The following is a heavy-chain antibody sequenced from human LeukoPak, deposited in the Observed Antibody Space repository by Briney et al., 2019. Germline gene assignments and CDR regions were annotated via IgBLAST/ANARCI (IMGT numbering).Heavy chain of an antibody. J-gene: IGHJ4*02. CDR2: INRSGST. CDR1: GGSFSGYY. V-gene: IGHV4-34*01. Sequence: PSETLSLTCAVYGGSFSGYYWSWIRQPPGKGLEWIGEINRSGSTNYNPSLKSRVTISVDTSKNQFSLKLSSVTAADTAVYYCARRGLGTTPYFDYWGQGTLVTVSS. CDR3: ARRGLGTTPYFDY. D-gene: IGHD4-17*01.